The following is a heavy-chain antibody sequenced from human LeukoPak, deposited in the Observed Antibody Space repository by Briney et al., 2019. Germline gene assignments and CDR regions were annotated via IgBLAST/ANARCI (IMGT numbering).Heavy chain of an antibody. CDR3: ARRLTMIVVVTGWFDP. D-gene: IGHD3-22*01. CDR2: MYYSGNT. CDR1: GGSVSSSNDY. J-gene: IGHJ5*02. V-gene: IGHV4-39*01. Sequence: SETLSLTCAVSGGSVSSSNDYWGWIRQPPGKGLEWIGSMYYSGNTCYNPSLKSRVTISVDTSKNQFSLKLSSVTAADTAIYYCARRLTMIVVVTGWFDPWGQGTLVTVSS.